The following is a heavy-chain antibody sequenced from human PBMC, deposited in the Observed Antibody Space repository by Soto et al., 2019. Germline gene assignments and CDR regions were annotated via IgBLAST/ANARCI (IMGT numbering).Heavy chain of an antibody. CDR3: ARDNNWSYDS. Sequence: PGGSLRLSCAASGFTFSSYWMHWVRQAPGEGLVWVSYIKPDGSRTKDADSVKGRFTISRDNARNTLYLRMNSLRAEDTAVYYCARDNNWSYDSRGRGTLVTVSS. V-gene: IGHV3-74*03. CDR1: GFTFSSYW. J-gene: IGHJ4*02. D-gene: IGHD1-1*01. CDR2: IKPDGSRT.